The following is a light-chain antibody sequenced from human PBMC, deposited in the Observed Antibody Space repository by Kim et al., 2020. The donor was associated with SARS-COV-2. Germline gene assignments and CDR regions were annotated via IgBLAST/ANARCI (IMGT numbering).Light chain of an antibody. J-gene: IGKJ4*01. CDR3: LQDYYYPLT. CDR1: QDIGNA. V-gene: IGKV1-6*01. Sequence: AIQMTQSPSSLSASVGDRVTITCRASQDIGNALGWYQQKPGKAPKLLIYGASSLQSGVPSRFSGSGSGTDFTLTVSSLQPGDFATYYCLQDYYYPLTFGGGTKVDIK. CDR2: GAS.